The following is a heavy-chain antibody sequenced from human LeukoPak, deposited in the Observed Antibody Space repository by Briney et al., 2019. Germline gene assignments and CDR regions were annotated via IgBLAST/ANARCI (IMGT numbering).Heavy chain of an antibody. V-gene: IGHV3-21*01. D-gene: IGHD4-17*01. CDR1: AFTFSSYG. CDR3: ARGHTAVTRHFDF. J-gene: IGHJ4*02. Sequence: GGTLRLSCAASAFTFSSYGMTWVRQAPGKGLEWVSIISSGSSAIFSADALKGRFAISRDDAKNLLYLDMNSLRAEDTAVYYCARGHTAVTRHFDFWGQGTLVTVSS. CDR2: ISSGSSAI.